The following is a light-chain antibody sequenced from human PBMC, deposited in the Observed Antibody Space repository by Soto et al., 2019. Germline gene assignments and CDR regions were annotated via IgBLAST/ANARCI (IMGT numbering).Light chain of an antibody. CDR3: SSYAGSTVV. CDR2: EVS. Sequence: QSALTQPASVSGSLGQSITISCTGTSSDVGSFNYVSWYRQSPTKAPELIIYEVSKRPSGVPDRFSGSKSGNTASLTVSGLQAEDEADYFCSSYAGSTVVFGGGTKVTVL. CDR1: SSDVGSFNY. J-gene: IGLJ2*01. V-gene: IGLV2-8*01.